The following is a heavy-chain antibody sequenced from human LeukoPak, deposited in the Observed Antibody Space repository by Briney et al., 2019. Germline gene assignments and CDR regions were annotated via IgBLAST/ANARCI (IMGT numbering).Heavy chain of an antibody. CDR1: GVTFSSYG. Sequence: PGGSLRLSCAASGVTFSSYGMHWVRQAPGKGLEWVAFIRYDGSNKYYADSVKGRFTISRDNSKNTLYLQMNSLRAEDTAVYYCAKLAPERITMVRGVPVWDYWGQGTLVTVSS. D-gene: IGHD3-10*01. CDR2: IRYDGSNK. J-gene: IGHJ4*02. CDR3: AKLAPERITMVRGVPVWDY. V-gene: IGHV3-30*02.